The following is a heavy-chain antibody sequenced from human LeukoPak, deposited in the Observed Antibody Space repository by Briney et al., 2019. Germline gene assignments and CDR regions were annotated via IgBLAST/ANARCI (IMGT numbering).Heavy chain of an antibody. CDR1: GASISSYY. D-gene: IGHD5-18*01. V-gene: IGHV4-4*07. J-gene: IGHJ4*02. CDR2: IYISGST. Sequence: SETLSLTCTVSGASISSYYWSWIRQPAGKGLEWIGRIYISGSTDYNPSLKSRVTMSVDTSKNQLSLKLNSVTVADTAVYYCARDDVDTPTFDYLGQGTLVTVSS. CDR3: ARDDVDTPTFDY.